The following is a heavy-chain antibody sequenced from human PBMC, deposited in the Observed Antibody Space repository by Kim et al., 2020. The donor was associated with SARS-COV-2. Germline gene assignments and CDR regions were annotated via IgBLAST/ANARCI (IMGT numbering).Heavy chain of an antibody. CDR1: GYTFTSYG. CDR2: ISAYNGNK. V-gene: IGHV1-18*01. CDR3: AREMGGDLDY. J-gene: IGHJ4*02. Sequence: ASVKVSCKASGYTFTSYGISWVRQAPGQGFEWMGWISAYNGNKNYAQKLQGRVTMTTDTSTSTAYMQLRNLSSDDTAVYYCAREMGGDLDYWGQGTLVTVSS. D-gene: IGHD3-16*01.